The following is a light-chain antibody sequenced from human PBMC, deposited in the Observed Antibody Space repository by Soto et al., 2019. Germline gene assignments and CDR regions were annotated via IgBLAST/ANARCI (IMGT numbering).Light chain of an antibody. CDR2: AAS. V-gene: IGKV3-20*01. J-gene: IGKJ1*01. Sequence: EVVLTQSPGTLSLSPGERASLSCRDSQSVSNSFLAWYQQKAGQSPRLLIYAASARAIGIPDRFSGSGSGTGFTLTISRLEPEDFAVYYCQQYGHSPRTFGQGTKVEVK. CDR1: QSVSNSF. CDR3: QQYGHSPRT.